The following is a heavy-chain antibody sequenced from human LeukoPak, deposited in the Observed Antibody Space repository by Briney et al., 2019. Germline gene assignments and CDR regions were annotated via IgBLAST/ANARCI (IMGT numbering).Heavy chain of an antibody. J-gene: IGHJ4*02. CDR1: GYTFTNYY. Sequence: ASVKVSCKASGYTFTNYYIHWVRQAPGQGLEWMGRITPNSGDTNYAQKFQGRVTMTRDTSISTAYMELSRLRSDDTAVYYCARDYCSSTSCLFDYWGQGTLVTVSS. CDR2: ITPNSGDT. D-gene: IGHD2-2*01. V-gene: IGHV1-2*06. CDR3: ARDYCSSTSCLFDY.